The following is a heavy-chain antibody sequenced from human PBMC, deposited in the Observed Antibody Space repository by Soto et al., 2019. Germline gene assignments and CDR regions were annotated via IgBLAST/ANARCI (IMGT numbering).Heavy chain of an antibody. D-gene: IGHD5-18*01. CDR3: AKDHEEDTAMVTFGTLTKLGRSSDFDY. CDR2: ISGSGGST. Sequence: EVQLLESGGGLVQPGGSLRLSCAASGFTFSSYAMSWVRQAPGKGLEWVSAISGSGGSTYYADSVKGRFTISRDNSKNTLYLQMNSLRAEDTAVYYCAKDHEEDTAMVTFGTLTKLGRSSDFDYWGQGTLVTVSS. CDR1: GFTFSSYA. V-gene: IGHV3-23*01. J-gene: IGHJ4*02.